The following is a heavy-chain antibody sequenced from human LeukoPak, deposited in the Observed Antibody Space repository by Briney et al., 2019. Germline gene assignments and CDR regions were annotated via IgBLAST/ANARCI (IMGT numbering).Heavy chain of an antibody. D-gene: IGHD6-19*01. V-gene: IGHV1-2*02. CDR1: GYTFTGYI. CDR2: INPNTGGT. CDR3: ARGAIVSYTSGWYVNY. J-gene: IGHJ4*02. Sequence: ASVKVSRKASGYTFTGYIMHWVRQAPGQGLEWMGWINPNTGGTNYAQKFQGRVTMTRDTSNSATYMELNRLRFDDTAVYFCARGAIVSYTSGWYVNYWGQGTLVTVSS.